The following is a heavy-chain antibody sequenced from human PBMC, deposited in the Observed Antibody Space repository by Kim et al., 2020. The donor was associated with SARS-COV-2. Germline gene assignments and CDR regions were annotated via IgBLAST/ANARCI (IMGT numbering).Heavy chain of an antibody. D-gene: IGHD6-13*01. CDR2: ISCDGSNK. Sequence: GGSLRLSCAASGFTFSSYGMHWVRQAPGKGLEWVAVISCDGSNKYYADSVKGRFTISRDNSKNTLYLKMYSLRAEDTAVYYCAKGGAAAGQKGPFYWGQGTLVTVSS. V-gene: IGHV3-30*18. CDR1: GFTFSSYG. CDR3: AKGGAAAGQKGPFY. J-gene: IGHJ4*02.